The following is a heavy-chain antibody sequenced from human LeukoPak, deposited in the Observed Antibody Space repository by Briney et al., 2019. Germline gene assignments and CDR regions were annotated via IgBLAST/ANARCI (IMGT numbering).Heavy chain of an antibody. Sequence: PGGSLRLSCAASGFSFSSFYMTWVRQTPGKGLEWVSVISASAGTTTYADSVKGRFTISRDNSRNALYLQMNSLRAEDTAIYYCAKLWGKVTGDDFWGQGTLVTVSS. J-gene: IGHJ4*02. V-gene: IGHV3-23*01. CDR3: AKLWGKVTGDDF. CDR1: GFSFSSFY. D-gene: IGHD2-21*02. CDR2: ISASAGTT.